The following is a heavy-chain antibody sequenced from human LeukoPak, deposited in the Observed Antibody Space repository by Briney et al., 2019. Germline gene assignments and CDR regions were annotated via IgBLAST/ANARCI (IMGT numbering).Heavy chain of an antibody. V-gene: IGHV4-4*07. CDR2: IHTRGST. D-gene: IGHD3-10*01. CDR3: ARDRYYYGSESYYDY. Sequence: SETLSLTCTVSGGSISSYYWSWIRQPAGKGLEWIGRIHTRGSTNYNPSLKSRVTMSVDTCKNQFSLKLSSVTAADTAVYYCARDRYYYGSESYYDYWGQGTLVTVSS. J-gene: IGHJ4*02. CDR1: GGSISSYY.